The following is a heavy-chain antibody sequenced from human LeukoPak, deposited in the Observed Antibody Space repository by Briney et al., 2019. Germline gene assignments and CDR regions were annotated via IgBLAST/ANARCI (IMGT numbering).Heavy chain of an antibody. CDR3: ARDQGRITIFGVVIIQSAFDI. Sequence: ASVKVSCKASGYTFTSYYMHWVRQARGQGLEWMGIINPSGGSTSYAQKFQGRVTMTRDMSTSTVYMELSSLRSEDTAVYYCARDQGRITIFGVVIIQSAFDIWGQGTMVTVSS. D-gene: IGHD3-3*01. J-gene: IGHJ3*02. CDR1: GYTFTSYY. V-gene: IGHV1-46*01. CDR2: INPSGGST.